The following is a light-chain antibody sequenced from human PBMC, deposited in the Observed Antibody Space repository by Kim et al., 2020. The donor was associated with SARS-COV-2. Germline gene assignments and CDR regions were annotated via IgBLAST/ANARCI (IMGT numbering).Light chain of an antibody. Sequence: SVTISCPGTSSDVGGYNYVSWHQHHPGKAPKLMIYDVNKRPSGVPDRFSGSKSGNTASLTVSGLRAEDEADYYCSSYAGVNTFYVFGTGTKVTVL. CDR1: SSDVGGYNY. CDR2: DVN. J-gene: IGLJ1*01. CDR3: SSYAGVNTFYV. V-gene: IGLV2-8*01.